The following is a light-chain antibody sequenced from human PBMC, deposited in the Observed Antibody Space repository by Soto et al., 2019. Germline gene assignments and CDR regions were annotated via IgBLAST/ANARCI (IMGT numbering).Light chain of an antibody. V-gene: IGLV1-47*01. CDR1: NSNMGRNY. J-gene: IGLJ2*01. CDR3: AVWDSSLNGVA. Sequence: QSVMTQTPSASGTPGQRVTISCSGSNSNMGRNYVYWYQQVPGTAPKLLMYRNDVRPSGVPDRITGSKSGTSASLAISGLRSEDEADYYCAVWDSSLNGVAFGGGTKLTVL. CDR2: RND.